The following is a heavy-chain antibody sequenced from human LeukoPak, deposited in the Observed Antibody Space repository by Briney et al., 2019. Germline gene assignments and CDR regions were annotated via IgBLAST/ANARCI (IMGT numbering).Heavy chain of an antibody. D-gene: IGHD4-11*01. J-gene: IGHJ4*02. V-gene: IGHV3-9*01. Sequence: GRSLRLSCAASGFTFDDYAMHWVRQAPGKGLEWVSGISWNSGSIGYADSVKGRFTISRDNAKNSLYLQMNGLRAEDTALYYCAKGSDYSNYVPDYWGQGTLVTVSS. CDR3: AKGSDYSNYVPDY. CDR2: ISWNSGSI. CDR1: GFTFDDYA.